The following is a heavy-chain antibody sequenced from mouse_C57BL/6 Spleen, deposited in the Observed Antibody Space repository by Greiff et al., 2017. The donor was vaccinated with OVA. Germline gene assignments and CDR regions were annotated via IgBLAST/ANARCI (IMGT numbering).Heavy chain of an antibody. Sequence: EVKVVESEGGLVQPGSSMQLSCTASGFTFSDYYMAWVRQVPEKGLEWVANINYDGSSTYYLDSLKSRFIISRDNAKNILYLQMSSLKSEDTATYYCARVLRRRYYAMDYWGQGTSVTVSS. CDR3: ARVLRRRYYAMDY. J-gene: IGHJ4*01. D-gene: IGHD1-1*01. V-gene: IGHV5-16*01. CDR2: INYDGSST. CDR1: GFTFSDYY.